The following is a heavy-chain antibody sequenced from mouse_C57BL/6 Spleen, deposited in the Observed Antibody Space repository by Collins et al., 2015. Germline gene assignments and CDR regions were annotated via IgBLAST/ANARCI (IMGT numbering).Heavy chain of an antibody. CDR3: ARSRAAQATDYFDY. J-gene: IGHJ2*01. Sequence: QVQLQQPGAELVKPGASVKLSCKASGYTFTSYWMQWVKQRPGQGLEWIGEIDPSDTYTNYNQKFKGKATLTVDTSSSTAYMQLSSLTSEDSAVYYCARSRAAQATDYFDYWGQGTTLTVSS. V-gene: IGHV1-50*01. D-gene: IGHD3-2*02. CDR1: GYTFTSYW. CDR2: IDPSDTYT.